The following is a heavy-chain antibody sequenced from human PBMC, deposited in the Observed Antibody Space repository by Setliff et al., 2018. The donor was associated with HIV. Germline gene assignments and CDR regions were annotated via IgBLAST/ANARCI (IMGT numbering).Heavy chain of an antibody. D-gene: IGHD6-19*01. CDR3: ASGREAVAGALHFDY. Sequence: ASVKVSCKASGYIFTNYGISWVRQAPGQGLEWMGWITGYNGNTNYAEKFQGRVTMTIDTSTSTAYLELRSLRSDDTAVYYCASGREAVAGALHFDYWGQGPLVTVSS. V-gene: IGHV1-18*01. J-gene: IGHJ4*02. CDR1: GYIFTNYG. CDR2: ITGYNGNT.